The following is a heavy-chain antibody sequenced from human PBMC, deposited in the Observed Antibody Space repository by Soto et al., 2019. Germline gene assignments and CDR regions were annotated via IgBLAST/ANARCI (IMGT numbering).Heavy chain of an antibody. V-gene: IGHV4-59*08. CDR3: ARHFAQEDYYGSGSYASSAIYI. CDR2: IYYSGST. D-gene: IGHD3-10*01. CDR1: GGSISSYY. Sequence: PSETLSLTCTVSGGSISSYYWSWIRQPPGKGLEWIGYIYYSGSTNYNPSLKSRVTISVDTSKNQFSLKLSSVTAADTAVYYCARHFAQEDYYGSGSYASSAIYIWGLGTIVTVSS. J-gene: IGHJ3*02.